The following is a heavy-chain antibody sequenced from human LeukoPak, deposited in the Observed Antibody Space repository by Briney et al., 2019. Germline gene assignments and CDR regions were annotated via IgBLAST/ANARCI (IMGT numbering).Heavy chain of an antibody. D-gene: IGHD3-22*01. CDR2: ISSSSSYI. CDR3: ARDRDITMIVVDPDAFDI. V-gene: IGHV3-21*01. CDR1: GFTFSSYS. J-gene: IGHJ3*02. Sequence: PGGSLRLSCAASGFTFSSYSMNWVPQAPGKGLEWVSSISSSSSYIYYADSVKGRFTISRDNAKNSLYLQMNSLRAEDTAVYYCARDRDITMIVVDPDAFDIWGQGTMVTVSS.